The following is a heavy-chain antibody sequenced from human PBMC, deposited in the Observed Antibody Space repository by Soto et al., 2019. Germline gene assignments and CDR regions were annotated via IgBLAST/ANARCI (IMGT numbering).Heavy chain of an antibody. D-gene: IGHD3-10*01. V-gene: IGHV3-33*01. Sequence: GGSLTLSCAASGFTFSSFGMHWVRQAPGKGLEWVAVIWYDGSNKYYADSVKGRFTISRDNSKNTPYLQMNSLRAEDTAVYYCFRETYYGPGSSAYWGQGTLVTVS. CDR3: FRETYYGPGSSAY. CDR2: IWYDGSNK. CDR1: GFTFSSFG. J-gene: IGHJ4*02.